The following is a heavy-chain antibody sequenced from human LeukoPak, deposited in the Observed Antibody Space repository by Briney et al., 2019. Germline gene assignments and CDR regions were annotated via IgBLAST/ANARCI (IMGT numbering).Heavy chain of an antibody. CDR2: IYYSGST. D-gene: IGHD3-3*01. CDR3: ARVGDYDFWSGYLDY. Sequence: SETLSLTCTASGGSISSYYWSWIRQPPGKGLEWIGYIYYSGSTYYNPSLKSRVTISVDTSKNQFSLKLSSVTAADTAVYYCARVGDYDFWSGYLDYWGRGTLVTVSS. CDR1: GGSISSYY. V-gene: IGHV4-59*12. J-gene: IGHJ4*02.